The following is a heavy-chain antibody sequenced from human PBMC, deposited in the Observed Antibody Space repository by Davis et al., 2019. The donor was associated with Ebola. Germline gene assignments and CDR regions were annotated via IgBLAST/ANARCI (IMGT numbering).Heavy chain of an antibody. Sequence: PSETLSLTCGVYGESFTGYCWTWIRQPPGKGLEWIGEVDHSGTTSNNPSLKSRVTISLDTSKNQFSLNLTSVTAADTAVYYCARARAVGGMDVWGQGTTITVSS. CDR3: ARARAVGGMDV. J-gene: IGHJ6*02. D-gene: IGHD3-10*01. CDR2: VDHSGTT. V-gene: IGHV4-34*01. CDR1: GESFTGYC.